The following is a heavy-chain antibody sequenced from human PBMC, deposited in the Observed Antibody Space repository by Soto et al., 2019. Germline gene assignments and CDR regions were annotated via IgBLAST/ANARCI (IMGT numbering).Heavy chain of an antibody. Sequence: EVQLVESGGGLVQPGRSLKLSCAGFGFTFDDYTMHWVRQAPRKGLEWVSGISWNSGKLGYADSVKGRFTISRDNARNTLYLQMNSMRAEDTSLYYCAKGVRKDWNEMEVWGQGNTVTVSS. CDR2: ISWNSGKL. CDR3: AKGVRKDWNEMEV. V-gene: IGHV3-9*01. J-gene: IGHJ6*02. D-gene: IGHD1-1*01. CDR1: GFTFDDYT.